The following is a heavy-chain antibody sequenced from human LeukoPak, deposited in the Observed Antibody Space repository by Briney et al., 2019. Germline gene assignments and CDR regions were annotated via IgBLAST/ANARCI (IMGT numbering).Heavy chain of an antibody. Sequence: SETLSLICNVSGDSVSSGYWSWIRQSPGKGLEWIGFIQGSGITDYNPSLKSRLLMSVDLSKNQFSLNLRSVTAADTAVYYCAGRGHRYSRDWGQGILVTISS. CDR2: IQGSGIT. D-gene: IGHD2-15*01. V-gene: IGHV4-4*09. CDR3: AGRGHRYSRD. CDR1: GDSVSSGY. J-gene: IGHJ1*01.